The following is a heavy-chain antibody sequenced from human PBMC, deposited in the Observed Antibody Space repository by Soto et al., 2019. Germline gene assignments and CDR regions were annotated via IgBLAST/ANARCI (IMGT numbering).Heavy chain of an antibody. CDR1: GFSLSTSGMC. Sequence: SGPTLVNPTQTVTLTCTFSGFSLSTSGMCVSWIRQPPGKALEWLARIDWDDDKYYSTSLKTRLTISKDTSKNQVVLTMTNMDPVDTATYYCARAYTAMSAFDIWGQGTMVTVSS. CDR3: ARAYTAMSAFDI. V-gene: IGHV2-70*11. D-gene: IGHD5-18*01. CDR2: IDWDDDK. J-gene: IGHJ3*02.